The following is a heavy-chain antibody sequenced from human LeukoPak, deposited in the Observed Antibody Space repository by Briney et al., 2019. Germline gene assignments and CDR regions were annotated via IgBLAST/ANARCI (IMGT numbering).Heavy chain of an antibody. V-gene: IGHV1-69*13. CDR1: GGTFSSYA. CDR2: IIPIFGTA. CDR3: ARGREDYGDYVSKTGAFDI. D-gene: IGHD4-17*01. Sequence: GASVKVSCKASGGTFSSYAISWVRQAPGQGLEWMGGIIPIFGTANYAQKFQGRVTITADESTSTAYMELSSLRSEDTAVYYCARGREDYGDYVSKTGAFDIWGQGTMVTVSS. J-gene: IGHJ3*02.